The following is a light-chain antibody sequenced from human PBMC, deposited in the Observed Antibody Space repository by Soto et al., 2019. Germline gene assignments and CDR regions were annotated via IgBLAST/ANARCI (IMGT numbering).Light chain of an antibody. V-gene: IGLV2-11*01. Sequence: QSVLTQPRSVSGSPGQSVTISCTGTSSDVGGYNYVSWYQQHPGKAPKLMIYDVSKRPSGVPDRFSGSKSGNTASLTISGLQAEDEADYYCCSYAGSLSAVVFGGGTKVTVL. CDR1: SSDVGGYNY. CDR3: CSYAGSLSAVV. CDR2: DVS. J-gene: IGLJ2*01.